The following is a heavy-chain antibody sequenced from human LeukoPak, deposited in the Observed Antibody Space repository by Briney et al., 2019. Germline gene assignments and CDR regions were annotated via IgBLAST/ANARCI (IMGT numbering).Heavy chain of an antibody. V-gene: IGHV4-30-2*01. D-gene: IGHD6-13*01. CDR3: ARSIAAAGDFDY. Sequence: PSETLSLTRTVSGGSISSGGYYWSWIRQPPGKGLEWIGYIYHSGSTYDNPSLKSRVTISVDRSKNQFSLKLSSVTAADTAVYYCARSIAAAGDFDYWGQGTLVTVSS. CDR1: GGSISSGGYY. CDR2: IYHSGST. J-gene: IGHJ4*02.